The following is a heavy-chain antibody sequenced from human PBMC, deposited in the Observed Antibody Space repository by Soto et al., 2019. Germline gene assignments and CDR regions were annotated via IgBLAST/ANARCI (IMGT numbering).Heavy chain of an antibody. CDR2: ISSSSSTI. Sequence: GESLKISCAASGFTFSSYSMNWVHQAPGKGLEWVSYISSSSSTIYYADSVKGRFTISRDNAKNSLYLQMNSLRDEDTAVYYCARESPTPGYYDSSGYYSWGQGTLVTVSS. J-gene: IGHJ4*02. D-gene: IGHD3-22*01. V-gene: IGHV3-48*02. CDR3: ARESPTPGYYDSSGYYS. CDR1: GFTFSSYS.